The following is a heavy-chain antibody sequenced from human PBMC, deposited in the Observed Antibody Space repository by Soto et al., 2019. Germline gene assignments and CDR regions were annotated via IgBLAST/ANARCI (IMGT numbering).Heavy chain of an antibody. CDR3: ASDILTGYYKSLGDY. CDR2: IIPIFGTA. V-gene: IGHV1-69*13. D-gene: IGHD3-9*01. J-gene: IGHJ4*02. Sequence: SLKVSCKASGGTFSSYAISWVRQAPGQGLEWMGGIIPIFGTANYAQKFQGRVTITADESTSTAYMELSSLRSEDTAVYYCASDILTGYYKSLGDYWGQGTLVTVSS. CDR1: GGTFSSYA.